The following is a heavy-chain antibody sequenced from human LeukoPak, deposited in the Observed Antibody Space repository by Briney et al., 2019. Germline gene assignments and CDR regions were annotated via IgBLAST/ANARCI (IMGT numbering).Heavy chain of an antibody. Sequence: GGSLRLSCAASGFSSSTYGLNWVRQAPGKGLEWVAVISHDGSDKYYADSVKGRFTISRDNSKNTLYLQMTSLRPEDTALYYGAKVPGDGRPGYWGQGIMVTVSS. CDR1: GFSSSTYG. V-gene: IGHV3-30*18. CDR3: AKVPGDGRPGY. CDR2: ISHDGSDK. D-gene: IGHD2-21*01. J-gene: IGHJ4*02.